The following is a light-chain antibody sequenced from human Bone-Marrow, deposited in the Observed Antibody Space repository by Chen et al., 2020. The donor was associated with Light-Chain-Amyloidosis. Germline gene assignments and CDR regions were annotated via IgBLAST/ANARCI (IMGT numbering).Light chain of an antibody. V-gene: IGKV4-1*01. J-gene: IGKJ4*01. CDR1: QSVLYSSNNKNY. Sequence: DIVMTQSPDSLAVSLGERATINCKSSQSVLYSSNNKNYLAWYQQKPGQPPKLLIYWASTRESGVPDRFSGSVSGTDFTLTISSLQAEDVAVYYCQQYYSTPPITFGGGTKVEIK. CDR3: QQYYSTPPIT. CDR2: WAS.